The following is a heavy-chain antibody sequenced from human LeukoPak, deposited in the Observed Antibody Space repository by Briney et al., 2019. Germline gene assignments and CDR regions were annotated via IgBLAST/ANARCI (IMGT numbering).Heavy chain of an antibody. CDR2: ISGSGGST. CDR1: GFTFSSYA. D-gene: IGHD6-19*01. CDR3: AKVSVQPGYSSGWSINWFDP. Sequence: GGSLRLSCAASGFTFSSYAMSWVRQAPGKGLAWVSAISGSGGSTYYADSVKGRFTISRDNSKNTLYLQMNSLRAEDTAVYYCAKVSVQPGYSSGWSINWFDPWGQGTLVTVSS. J-gene: IGHJ5*02. V-gene: IGHV3-23*01.